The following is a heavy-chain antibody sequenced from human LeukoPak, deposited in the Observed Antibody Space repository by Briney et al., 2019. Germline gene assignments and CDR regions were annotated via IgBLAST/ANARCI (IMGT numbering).Heavy chain of an antibody. CDR3: ARVIAAAVWSNWFDP. J-gene: IGHJ5*02. CDR2: INPNSGGT. V-gene: IGHV1-2*02. D-gene: IGHD6-13*01. Sequence: ASVKVSCKASGYTFTGYYMHWVRQAPGQGLEWMGWINPNSGGTNYAQKFQGRVTMTRDTSISTAYMALSRLRSNATAVYYCARVIAAAVWSNWFDPWGQGTLVTVSS. CDR1: GYTFTGYY.